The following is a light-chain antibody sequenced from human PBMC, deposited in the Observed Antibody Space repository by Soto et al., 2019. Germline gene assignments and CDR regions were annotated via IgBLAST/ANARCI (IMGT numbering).Light chain of an antibody. CDR1: SSNIGNND. J-gene: IGLJ2*01. CDR3: ATWDNSLSVVL. V-gene: IGLV1-51*01. CDR2: GSN. Sequence: QSVLTQPPSVSAAPGQRITISCSGSSSNIGNNDVAWYQQLPGTAPKLLIYGSNKRLSGISDRFSGSRSGTSATLGITGLQTGDEADYYCATWDNSLSVVLFGGGTQLTVL.